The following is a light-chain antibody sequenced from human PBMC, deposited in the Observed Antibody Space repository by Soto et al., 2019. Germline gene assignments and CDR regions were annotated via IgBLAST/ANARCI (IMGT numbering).Light chain of an antibody. CDR1: QGIRSY. CDR2: IAS. V-gene: IGKV1-9*01. CDR3: QQVNSYPIT. J-gene: IGKJ5*01. Sequence: DIQITPSPSSLSASVGDRVTITCGASQGIRSYLAWYQQKPGRAPKLLMYIASTLQTGVPSRFSGSGSGTEFTLTITSLQPEDFATYYCQQVNSYPITFGQGTRLEIK.